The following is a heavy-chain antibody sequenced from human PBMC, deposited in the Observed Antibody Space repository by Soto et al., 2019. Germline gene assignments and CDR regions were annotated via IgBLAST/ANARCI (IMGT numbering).Heavy chain of an antibody. V-gene: IGHV3-30*18. J-gene: IGHJ4*02. CDR3: AKDGAFSDPYYIED. Sequence: QVQLVVSGGGVVQPERSLRLSCVASGFTLISHGMHWVRQAPAKGLEWVAFISNDGSKKNYADSVRGRLTISRDNSKNTLYFEMNSLRPEDTGVYHCAKDGAFSDPYYIEDWGQGTLVTVST. CDR1: GFTLISHG. CDR2: ISNDGSKK. D-gene: IGHD3-9*01.